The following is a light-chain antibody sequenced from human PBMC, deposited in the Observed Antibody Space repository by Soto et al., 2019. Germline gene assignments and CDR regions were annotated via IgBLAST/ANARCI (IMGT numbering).Light chain of an antibody. CDR1: QSVSSN. Sequence: EIVMTQSPATLSLSPGERATLSCRASQSVSSNLAWYQQKPCQAPRLLIYGASTRATGIPARFSGSGSGTEFTLTISSLQSEDFAVYYCQPYNNWPPTFAQGTKLQIK. J-gene: IGKJ2*01. V-gene: IGKV3-15*01. CDR2: GAS. CDR3: QPYNNWPPT.